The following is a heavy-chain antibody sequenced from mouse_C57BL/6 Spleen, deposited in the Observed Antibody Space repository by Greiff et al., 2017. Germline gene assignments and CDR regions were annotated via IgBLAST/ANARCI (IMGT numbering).Heavy chain of an antibody. J-gene: IGHJ2*01. CDR3: ARSYYSNYDY. Sequence: QVQLKQPGAELVQPGASVKMSCKASGYTFTSYWITWVKQRPGQGLEWIGDIYPGSGSTNYNEKFKSKATLTVDTSSSTAYMQLSSLTADDSAVYYCARSYYSNYDYWGQGTTLTVSS. V-gene: IGHV1-55*01. D-gene: IGHD2-5*01. CDR1: GYTFTSYW. CDR2: IYPGSGST.